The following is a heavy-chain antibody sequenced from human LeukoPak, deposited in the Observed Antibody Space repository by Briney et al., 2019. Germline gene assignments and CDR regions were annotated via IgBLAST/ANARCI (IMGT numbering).Heavy chain of an antibody. CDR1: GYRFSSHW. J-gene: IGHJ3*02. Sequence: GESLKISCKGSGYRFSSHWIGWVRQVPGKGLEWMGIVYPGDSDTIYSPSFQGQVTISADKSTSTAYLQWSTLKASGSAMYYCASRGQEVVGGYHHAFDIWGQGTMVTVSS. V-gene: IGHV5-51*01. CDR3: ASRGQEVVGGYHHAFDI. CDR2: VYPGDSDT. D-gene: IGHD3-10*01.